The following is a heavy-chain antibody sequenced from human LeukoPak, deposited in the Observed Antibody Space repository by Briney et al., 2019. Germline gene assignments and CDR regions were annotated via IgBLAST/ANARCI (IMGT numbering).Heavy chain of an antibody. Sequence: SETLSLTCTVSGGSISSGSYYWSWIRQPAGKGLEWIGRIYTSGSTNYNPSLKSRVTISVDTSKNQFSLKLSSVTAADTAVYYCASQERGEQQLDAFDIWGQGTMVTVSS. CDR1: GGSISSGSYY. CDR2: IYTSGST. CDR3: ASQERGEQQLDAFDI. J-gene: IGHJ3*02. V-gene: IGHV4-61*02. D-gene: IGHD6-13*01.